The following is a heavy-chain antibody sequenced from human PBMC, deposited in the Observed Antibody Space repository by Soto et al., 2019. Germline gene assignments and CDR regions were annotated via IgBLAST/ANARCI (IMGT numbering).Heavy chain of an antibody. V-gene: IGHV4-59*01. J-gene: IGHJ5*02. CDR3: ARDPKGNNWFDP. CDR1: GGSISSYF. CDR2: IYYSGIT. Sequence: SETLSLTCTVSGGSISSYFWSWIRQPPGKGLEWIGYIYYSGITNYNPSLKSRVTISVDTSKNQFSLKLSFVTAADTAVYYCARDPKGNNWFDPWGQGTLVTVS.